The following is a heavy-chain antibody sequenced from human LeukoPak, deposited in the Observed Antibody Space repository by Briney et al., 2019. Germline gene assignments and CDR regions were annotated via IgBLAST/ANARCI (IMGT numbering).Heavy chain of an antibody. CDR3: AKGECSSTSCYVLGDY. D-gene: IGHD2-2*01. J-gene: IGHJ4*02. Sequence: GGSLRLSCAASGFTFSSYAMSWVRQAPGKGLEWVSAISGSGGSTYSADSVKGRFTISRDNSKNTLYLQMNSLRAEDTAVYYCAKGECSSTSCYVLGDYWGQGTLVTVSS. CDR1: GFTFSSYA. V-gene: IGHV3-23*01. CDR2: ISGSGGST.